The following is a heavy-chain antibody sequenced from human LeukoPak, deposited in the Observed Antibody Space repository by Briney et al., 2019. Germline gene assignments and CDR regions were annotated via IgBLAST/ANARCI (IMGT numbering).Heavy chain of an antibody. J-gene: IGHJ4*02. Sequence: PGGSLRLSCTASGFXXSXFNIXXVXXXPGXXXXXXSXXSXSXSYRYYADSXKGRFTISRDNAKNSVYLQMNSLRAEDTAVYYCARSLWRRSTWYPFDYWGQGTLVTVSS. V-gene: IGHV3-21*01. D-gene: IGHD6-13*01. CDR2: XSXSXSYR. CDR3: ARSLWRRSTWYPFDY. CDR1: GFXXSXFN.